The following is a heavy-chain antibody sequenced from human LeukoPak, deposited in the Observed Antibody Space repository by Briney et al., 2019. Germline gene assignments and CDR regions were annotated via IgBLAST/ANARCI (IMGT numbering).Heavy chain of an antibody. J-gene: IGHJ4*02. V-gene: IGHV3-23*01. CDR1: GFTFSSYA. CDR3: AKGNYGYIFYFDY. CDR2: ISDRGDGT. D-gene: IGHD3-16*01. Sequence: GGSLRLSCAASGFTFSSYAMSWVRQAPGKGLEWVSGISDRGDGTCYADSVKGRFTVSRDNSKNTLYLQMNSLRAEDTAVYYCAKGNYGYIFYFDYWGQGTLVTVSS.